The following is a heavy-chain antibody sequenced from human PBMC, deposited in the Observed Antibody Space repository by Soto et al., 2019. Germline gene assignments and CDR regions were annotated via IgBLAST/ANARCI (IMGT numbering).Heavy chain of an antibody. CDR3: AHRGYSGYDLGWFDP. J-gene: IGHJ5*02. D-gene: IGHD5-12*01. Sequence: QITLKESGPTLVKPTQTLTLTCTFSGFSLSTSGVGVGWIRQPPGKALEWLALIYWDDDKRYSPSLKSRLTITKETSKNQVVLTMTNMDPVDTATYYCAHRGYSGYDLGWFDPWGQGTLVTVSS. V-gene: IGHV2-5*02. CDR2: IYWDDDK. CDR1: GFSLSTSGVG.